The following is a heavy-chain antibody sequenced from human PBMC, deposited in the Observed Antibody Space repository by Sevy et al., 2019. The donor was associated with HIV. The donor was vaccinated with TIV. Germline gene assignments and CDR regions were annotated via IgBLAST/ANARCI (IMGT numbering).Heavy chain of an antibody. CDR1: GFSISGYG. V-gene: IGHV3-33*01. D-gene: IGHD6-19*01. J-gene: IGHJ4*02. CDR2: IWYDGTNK. CDR3: AREDIRVAGIGYYFHS. Sequence: GGSLRLSCAASGFSISGYGMHWVRQAPGKGLEWVAVIWYDGTNKEYADSVKGRFNISRDNSKNTLYLQLNSLRAEDTAVYYCAREDIRVAGIGYYFHSWGQGTLVTVSS.